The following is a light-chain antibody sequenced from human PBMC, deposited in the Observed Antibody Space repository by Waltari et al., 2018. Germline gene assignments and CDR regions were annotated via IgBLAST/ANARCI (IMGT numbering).Light chain of an antibody. V-gene: IGKV1-8*01. CDR2: AAS. J-gene: IGKJ1*01. Sequence: AIRMTQSPSSFSASTGDRVTITCRASQGISSHLAWYQQKPGKAPKLLIYAASTLQSGVPSRFSGSGSGTDFTLTISCLQSEDFATYYCQQYYSYPTFGQGTKVGIK. CDR1: QGISSH. CDR3: QQYYSYPT.